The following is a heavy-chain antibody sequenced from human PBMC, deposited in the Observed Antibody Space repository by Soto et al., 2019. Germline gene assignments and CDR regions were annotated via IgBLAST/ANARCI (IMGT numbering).Heavy chain of an antibody. V-gene: IGHV3-33*01. J-gene: IGHJ3*02. CDR1: GFTFSNYG. Sequence: QEQLVESGGGVVQPGRSLRLSCAASGFTFSNYGIHWVRQAPGKGLEWVAVIWFDGSNEYYADSVKGRFSTSRDNSKNTLYVHMNSLRADDTAVYYWAREGGSGSYYAYDIWGQATMVTVSS. D-gene: IGHD3-10*01. CDR2: IWFDGSNE. CDR3: AREGGSGSYYAYDI.